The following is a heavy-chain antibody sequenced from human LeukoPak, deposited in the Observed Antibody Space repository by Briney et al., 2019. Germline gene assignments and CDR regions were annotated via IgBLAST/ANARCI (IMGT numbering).Heavy chain of an antibody. CDR2: IYPGGSDT. Sequence: GESLKISCQGSGYSFSTYWIAWVRQMPGKGLEWMGTIYPGGSDTRYSPSFEGQVTISADKSINTAYLQWSSLKASDTAMYYCARILTDLSRFDPWGQGTLVTVSS. CDR1: GYSFSTYW. V-gene: IGHV5-51*01. D-gene: IGHD2-8*02. J-gene: IGHJ5*02. CDR3: ARILTDLSRFDP.